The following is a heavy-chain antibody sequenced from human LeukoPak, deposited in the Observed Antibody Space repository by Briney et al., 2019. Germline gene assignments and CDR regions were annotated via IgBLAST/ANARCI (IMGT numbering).Heavy chain of an antibody. CDR1: GFTFSKYA. V-gene: IGHV3-23*01. J-gene: IGHJ6*04. Sequence: GGSLRLSCAASGFTFSKYAMSWVRQAPGKGLEWVSTIRSSGDDTYYADSVKGRFTISRDNAKNSLYLQTSSLRAEDTAVYYCASGGHLDVWGTGTTVTVSS. CDR3: ASGGHLDV. D-gene: IGHD3-16*01. CDR2: IRSSGDDT.